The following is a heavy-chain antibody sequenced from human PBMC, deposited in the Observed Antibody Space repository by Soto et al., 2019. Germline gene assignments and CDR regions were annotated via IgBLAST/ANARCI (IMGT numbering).Heavy chain of an antibody. V-gene: IGHV4-34*01. CDR3: ASGIGAVAATFLDY. CDR2: INHSGST. D-gene: IGHD6-19*01. J-gene: IGHJ4*02. Sequence: SETLSLTCAVYGGSFSGYCWSWIRQPPGKGLEWIGEINHSGSTNYNPSLKSRVTISVDTSKNQFSLKLSSVTAADTAVYYCASGIGAVAATFLDYGGQGTLVTVS. CDR1: GGSFSGYC.